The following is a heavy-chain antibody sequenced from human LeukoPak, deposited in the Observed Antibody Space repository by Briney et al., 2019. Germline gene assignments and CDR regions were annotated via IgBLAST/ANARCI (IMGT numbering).Heavy chain of an antibody. CDR3: ARRGGSGRSFDY. D-gene: IGHD3-10*01. Sequence: SETLSLTCTVSGGSISSYYWSWIRQPPGKGLEWIGYIYYSGSTNYNPSLKSRVTTSVDTSKNQFSLKVNSVTAADTAIYYCARRGGSGRSFDYWGQGTLVTVSS. J-gene: IGHJ4*02. CDR2: IYYSGST. V-gene: IGHV4-59*01. CDR1: GGSISSYY.